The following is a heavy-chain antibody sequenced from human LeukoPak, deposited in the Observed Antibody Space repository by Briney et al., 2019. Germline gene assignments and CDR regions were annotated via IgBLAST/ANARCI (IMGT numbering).Heavy chain of an antibody. D-gene: IGHD6-6*01. CDR2: IYHSGST. J-gene: IGHJ4*02. V-gene: IGHV4-4*02. CDR1: GGSISSSNW. Sequence: PSETLSLTCAVSGGSISSSNWWSWVRQPPRKGLEGIGEIYHSGSTHYNPSLKSRVTISVDTYKNQFSLKLSSVTAADTAVYYCARQEQLVGGDQWGQGTLVTVSS. CDR3: ARQEQLVGGDQ.